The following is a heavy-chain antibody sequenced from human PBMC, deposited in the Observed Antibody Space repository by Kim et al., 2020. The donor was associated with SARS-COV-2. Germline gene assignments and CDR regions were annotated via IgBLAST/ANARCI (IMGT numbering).Heavy chain of an antibody. CDR1: GGSISSGGYY. CDR2: IYYSGST. V-gene: IGHV4-31*03. D-gene: IGHD3-22*01. Sequence: SETLSLTCTVSGGSISSGGYYWSWIRQHPGKGLEWIGYIYYSGSTYYNPSLKSRVTISVDTSKNQFSLKLSSVTAADTAVYYCARDLGYYYDSSGLLDYWGQGTLVTVSS. J-gene: IGHJ4*02. CDR3: ARDLGYYYDSSGLLDY.